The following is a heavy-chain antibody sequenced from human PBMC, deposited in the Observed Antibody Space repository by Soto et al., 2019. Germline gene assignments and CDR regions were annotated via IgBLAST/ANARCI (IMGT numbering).Heavy chain of an antibody. CDR2: INAGNGNT. V-gene: IGHV1-3*01. Sequence: ASVKVSCKASGYTFTSYAMHWVRQAPGQRLEWMGWINAGNGNTKYSQKFQGRVTITRDTSASTAYMELSSLRSEDTAVYYCARDLRGYDPPYYGMDVWGQGTTVTVSS. CDR3: ARDLRGYDPPYYGMDV. J-gene: IGHJ6*02. CDR1: GYTFTSYA. D-gene: IGHD5-12*01.